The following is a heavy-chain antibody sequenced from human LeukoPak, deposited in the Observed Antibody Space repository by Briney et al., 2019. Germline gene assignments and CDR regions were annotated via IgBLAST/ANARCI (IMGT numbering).Heavy chain of an antibody. V-gene: IGHV1-18*01. D-gene: IGHD5-24*01. CDR2: ISAYNGNT. Sequence: ASVKVSCKASGYTFTSYGISWVRQAPGQGLEWMGWISAYNGNTNYAQKFQGRVTMTTDTSTSTAYMELRSLRSDATAVFYCATGDGYFRVFDYWGQGPLVTVSS. CDR1: GYTFTSYG. CDR3: ATGDGYFRVFDY. J-gene: IGHJ4*02.